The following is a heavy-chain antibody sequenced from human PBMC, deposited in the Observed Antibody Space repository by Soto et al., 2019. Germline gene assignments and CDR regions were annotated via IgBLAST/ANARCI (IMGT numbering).Heavy chain of an antibody. V-gene: IGHV4-31*03. J-gene: IGHJ4*02. D-gene: IGHD2-2*01. CDR3: ARGIIVPAATEYYFDY. CDR1: GGSISSGGYY. Sequence: PSEILSLTCTVSGGSISSGGYYWSWIRQHPGKGLEWIGYIYYSGSTYYNPSLKSRVTISVDTSKNQFSLKLSSVTAADTAVYYCARGIIVPAATEYYFDYWGQGTLVTVSS. CDR2: IYYSGST.